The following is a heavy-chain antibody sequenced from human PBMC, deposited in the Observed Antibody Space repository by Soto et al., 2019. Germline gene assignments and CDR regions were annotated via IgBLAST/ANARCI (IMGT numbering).Heavy chain of an antibody. CDR3: ATMGFGELSLYDAFDI. D-gene: IGHD3-10*01. Sequence: ASVKVSCKASGGTFSSYAISWVRQAPGQGLEWMGWIIPIFGTTSYAQKFQGRVTMTRNTSISTAYMELSSLRSEDTAVYYCATMGFGELSLYDAFDIWGQGTMVTVSS. J-gene: IGHJ3*02. CDR2: IIPIFGTT. CDR1: GGTFSSYA. V-gene: IGHV1-8*02.